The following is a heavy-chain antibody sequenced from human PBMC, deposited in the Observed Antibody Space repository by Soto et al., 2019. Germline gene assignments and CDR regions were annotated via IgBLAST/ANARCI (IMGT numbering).Heavy chain of an antibody. J-gene: IGHJ5*02. CDR3: ARAPSGRLPFDP. D-gene: IGHD3-10*01. V-gene: IGHV1-69*13. Sequence: SVKVSCKASGGTFSSYAISWVRQAPGQGLEWMGGIIPIFGTANYAQKFRGRVTITADESTSTAYMELSSLRSEDTAVYYCARAPSGRLPFDPWGQGTLVTVSS. CDR2: IIPIFGTA. CDR1: GGTFSSYA.